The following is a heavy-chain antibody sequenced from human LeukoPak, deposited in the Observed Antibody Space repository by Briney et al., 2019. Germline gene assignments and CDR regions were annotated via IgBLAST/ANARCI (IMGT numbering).Heavy chain of an antibody. CDR1: GYTFTGYY. V-gene: IGHV1-2*02. J-gene: IGHJ4*02. Sequence: ASVKVSCKASGYTFTGYYMHWVRQAPGQGLEWMGWINPNSGGTNYAQKFQGRVTMTRDTSISTAYMELSRLRSDDTAVYYCARSYRRDGYNPILRYWGQGTLVTVSS. CDR3: ARSYRRDGYNPILRY. D-gene: IGHD5-24*01. CDR2: INPNSGGT.